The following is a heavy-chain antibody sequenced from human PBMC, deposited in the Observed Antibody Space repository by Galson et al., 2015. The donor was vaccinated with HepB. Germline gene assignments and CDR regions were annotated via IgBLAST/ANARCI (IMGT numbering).Heavy chain of an antibody. J-gene: IGHJ4*02. CDR2: VSNDGSNK. CDR3: AREYGYSGYDWAFRFDY. D-gene: IGHD5-12*01. Sequence: SLRLSCAASGFTFSTYGVHWVRQTPGKGLEWVAVVSNDGSNKYYADSVKGRFTISRDNSKNTLYLQMNSLRAEDTAVYYCAREYGYSGYDWAFRFDYWGQGTLVTVSS. V-gene: IGHV3-30*03. CDR1: GFTFSTYG.